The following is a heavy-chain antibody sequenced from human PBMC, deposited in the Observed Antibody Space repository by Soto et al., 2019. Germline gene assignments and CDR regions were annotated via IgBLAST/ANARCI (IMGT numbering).Heavy chain of an antibody. CDR2: IYYSGST. J-gene: IGHJ6*02. CDR3: ARDHTYNDYSNYYYGMDV. V-gene: IGHV4-31*03. CDR1: GGSISSGGYY. D-gene: IGHD4-4*01. Sequence: SETLSLTCTVSGGSISSGGYYWSWIRQHPGKGLEWIGYIYYSGSTYYNPSLKSRVTISVDTSKNQFSLKLSSVTAADTAVYYCARDHTYNDYSNYYYGMDVWGQGTTVTVSS.